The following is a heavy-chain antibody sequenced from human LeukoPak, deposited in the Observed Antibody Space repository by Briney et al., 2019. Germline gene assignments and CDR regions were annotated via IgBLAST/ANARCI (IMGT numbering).Heavy chain of an antibody. V-gene: IGHV3-7*01. CDR3: ARDRGVEFDP. J-gene: IGHJ5*02. Sequence: ETLSLTCTVSGGSISSSSYYWGWIRQPPGKGLEWVANIKQDGSEKYYVDSVKGRFTISRDNAKNSLYLQMNSLRAEDTAVYYRARDRGVEFDPWGQGTLVTVSS. CDR1: GGSISSSSYY. D-gene: IGHD2-15*01. CDR2: IKQDGSEK.